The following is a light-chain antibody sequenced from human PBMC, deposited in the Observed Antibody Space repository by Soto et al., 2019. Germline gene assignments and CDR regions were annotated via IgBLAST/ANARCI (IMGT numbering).Light chain of an antibody. V-gene: IGKV1-5*01. CDR1: QSISSW. J-gene: IGKJ3*01. Sequence: DIQMTQSPSTLSASVGDRVTITCRASQSISSWLAWYQQKPGKAPKLLIYDSSSLASGVPSRFSGSGSGTEFTLTSSSLQPDDFATYTCQQYNSYSLTFGPGTKVDIK. CDR2: DSS. CDR3: QQYNSYSLT.